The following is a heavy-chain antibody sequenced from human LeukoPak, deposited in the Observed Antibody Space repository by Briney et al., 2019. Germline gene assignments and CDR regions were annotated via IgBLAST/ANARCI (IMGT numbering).Heavy chain of an antibody. V-gene: IGHV6-1*01. CDR1: GDSVTSNSAA. CDR3: GRGFASHYGY. Sequence: SQTLSLTCAISGDSVTSNSAAWIWIRQSPSRGLEWLGRTYYRSKWYTDYAVSVKSRITINPDTSKNQFSLQLNSVTPEDTAVYYCGRGFASHYGYWGQGTLVTVSS. J-gene: IGHJ4*02. CDR2: TYYRSKWYT. D-gene: IGHD1-26*01.